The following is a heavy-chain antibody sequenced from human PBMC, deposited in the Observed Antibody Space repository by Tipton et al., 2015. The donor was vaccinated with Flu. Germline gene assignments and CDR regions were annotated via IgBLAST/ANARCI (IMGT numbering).Heavy chain of an antibody. Sequence: SLRLSCAASGFTFSSYDMNWVRQAPGKGLEWVAIIKQDASEKLYVDSVEGRFTISRDNAKNSLSLQMDSLRGDDTAVYYCAGGSGWLITDWGQGTLVTVSS. J-gene: IGHJ4*02. CDR3: AGGSGWLITD. CDR2: IKQDASEK. D-gene: IGHD6-19*01. V-gene: IGHV3-7*01. CDR1: GFTFSSYD.